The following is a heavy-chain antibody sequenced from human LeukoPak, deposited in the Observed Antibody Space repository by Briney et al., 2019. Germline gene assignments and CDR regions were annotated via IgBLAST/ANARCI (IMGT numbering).Heavy chain of an antibody. CDR3: AKDRSSSWYGAFDY. D-gene: IGHD6-13*01. V-gene: IGHV3-9*01. CDR2: ISWNSGSI. Sequence: GGSLRLSCAASGFTFDDYAMHWVRQAPGKGLEWVSGISWNSGSIGYADSVKGRFTISRDNAKNSLYLQMNSLRAEDTALYYCAKDRSSSWYGAFDYWGQGTLVTVSS. J-gene: IGHJ4*02. CDR1: GFTFDDYA.